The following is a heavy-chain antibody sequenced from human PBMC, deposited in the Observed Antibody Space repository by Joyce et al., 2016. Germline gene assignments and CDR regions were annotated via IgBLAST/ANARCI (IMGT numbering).Heavy chain of an antibody. CDR3: ARDFTLVRGIAYYYYGMDV. Sequence: QVLLEESGGGVVQPGRSLRLSCAASGFNFSNYAMHWVRQATGKGLEWVALVSFDGSDKYYADSLRGRLTISRDNSESTLYLHMISLRPEDTAVYYCARDFTLVRGIAYYYYGMDVWGLGTTVTVSS. CDR1: GFNFSNYA. CDR2: VSFDGSDK. D-gene: IGHD3-10*01. V-gene: IGHV3-30*04. J-gene: IGHJ6*01.